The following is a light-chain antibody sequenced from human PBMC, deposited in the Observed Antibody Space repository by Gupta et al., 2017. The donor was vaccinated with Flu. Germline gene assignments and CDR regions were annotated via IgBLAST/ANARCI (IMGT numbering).Light chain of an antibody. CDR1: QVISNY. CDR2: DAS. V-gene: IGKV1-33*01. CDR3: QQYGNPHSFT. J-gene: IGKJ5*01. Sequence: ATLSSSGEEEAPITGPSKQVISNYLTWYQQKPGLAPRLLIYDASNWATGIPARFSGSGSGTDFTLTISSLQPEDIAAYYCQQYGNPHSFTFGQGTRLEIK.